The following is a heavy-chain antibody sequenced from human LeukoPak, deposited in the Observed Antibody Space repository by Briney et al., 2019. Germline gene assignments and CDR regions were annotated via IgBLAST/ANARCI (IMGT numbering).Heavy chain of an antibody. Sequence: SVKVSCKASGGTFSSYAISWVRQAPGQGLEWMGRIIPILGIANYAQKFQGRVTITADKSTSTAYMELSSLRSEDTAVYYCARDCTPVVAATPGYWGQGTLVTVSS. CDR2: IIPILGIA. D-gene: IGHD2-15*01. CDR1: GGTFSSYA. J-gene: IGHJ4*02. V-gene: IGHV1-69*04. CDR3: ARDCTPVVAATPGY.